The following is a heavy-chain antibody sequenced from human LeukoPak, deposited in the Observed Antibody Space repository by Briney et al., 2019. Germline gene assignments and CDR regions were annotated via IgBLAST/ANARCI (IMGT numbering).Heavy chain of an antibody. Sequence: ASVRVSCKTSGGTFTSYAINWVRQAPGQRLEWMGRIIPIFHSANYAQKFQGRVTITKEQSTSTAYMELRSLKSEDTAVYYCARDIPVSSGHFNDAFDMWGQGTMVTVSS. D-gene: IGHD3-22*01. V-gene: IGHV1-69*05. CDR3: ARDIPVSSGHFNDAFDM. CDR2: IIPIFHSA. J-gene: IGHJ3*02. CDR1: GGTFTSYA.